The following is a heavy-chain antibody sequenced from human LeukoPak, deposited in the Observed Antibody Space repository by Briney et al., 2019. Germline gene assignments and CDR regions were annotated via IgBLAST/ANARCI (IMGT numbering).Heavy chain of an antibody. CDR1: GGSFSGYY. D-gene: IGHD5-24*01. CDR2: IYYSGST. J-gene: IGHJ4*02. V-gene: IGHV4-59*08. Sequence: SETLSLTCAVYGGSFSGYYWSWIRQPPGKGLEWIGYIYYSGSTNYNPSLKSRVTISVDTSKNQFSLKLSSVTAADTAVYYCARYRRDGYNSDYFDYWGQGTLVTVSS. CDR3: ARYRRDGYNSDYFDY.